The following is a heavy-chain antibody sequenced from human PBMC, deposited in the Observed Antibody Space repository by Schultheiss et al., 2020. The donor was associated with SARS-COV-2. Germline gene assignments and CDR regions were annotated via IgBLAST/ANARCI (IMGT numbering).Heavy chain of an antibody. D-gene: IGHD2-15*01. Sequence: SETLSLTCTVSGGSIRGYYWSWIRQPPGKGLEWIGYIYYSGSTYYNPSLKSRVTISVDTSKNQFSLKLSSVTAADTAVYYCARGRGCSGGSCWRNWFDPWGQGTLVTVSS. CDR2: IYYSGST. J-gene: IGHJ5*02. V-gene: IGHV4-59*12. CDR3: ARGRGCSGGSCWRNWFDP. CDR1: GGSIRGYY.